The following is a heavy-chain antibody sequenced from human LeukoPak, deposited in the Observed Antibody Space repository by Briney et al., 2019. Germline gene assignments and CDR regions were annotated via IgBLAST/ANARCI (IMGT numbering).Heavy chain of an antibody. J-gene: IGHJ3*02. CDR3: ARETTPDAFDI. V-gene: IGHV4-59*01. D-gene: IGHD2-15*01. CDR2: IYYSGST. CDR1: GGSISSYY. Sequence: SETLSLTCTVSGGSISSYYWSWIRQPPGKGLEWIGYIYYSGSTNYNPSLKSRVTISVDTSKNQFSLKLSSVTAVDTAVYYCARETTPDAFDIWGQGTMVTVSS.